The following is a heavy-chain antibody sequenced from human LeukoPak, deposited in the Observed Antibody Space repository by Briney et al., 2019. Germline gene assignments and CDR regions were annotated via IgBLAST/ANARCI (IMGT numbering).Heavy chain of an antibody. Sequence: SETLSLTCTVSGGSISSSSYYWGWIRQPPGKGLEWIGSIYYSGSTYYNPSLKSRVTISVDTSKNQFSLKLSTVTAADTAVYYCAGEAEDYYDSSGYYRWGQGTLVTVSS. D-gene: IGHD3-22*01. CDR3: AGEAEDYYDSSGYYR. CDR1: GGSISSSSYY. V-gene: IGHV4-39*07. J-gene: IGHJ5*02. CDR2: IYYSGST.